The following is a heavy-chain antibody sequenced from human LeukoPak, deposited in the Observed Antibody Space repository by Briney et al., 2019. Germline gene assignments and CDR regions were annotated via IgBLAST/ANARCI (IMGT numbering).Heavy chain of an antibody. V-gene: IGHV3-30*02. Sequence: GGSLRLSCAASRFIFRNYGIHCVPQAPGKGREWVAFIRDNGSTKYSVDSVKGRFTISRDNSKNTLYLQMNSLRVEDTAIYYCTKVGSNSWGIFDVWGQGTMVTVSS. D-gene: IGHD6-13*01. CDR2: IRDNGSTK. J-gene: IGHJ3*01. CDR3: TKVGSNSWGIFDV. CDR1: RFIFRNYG.